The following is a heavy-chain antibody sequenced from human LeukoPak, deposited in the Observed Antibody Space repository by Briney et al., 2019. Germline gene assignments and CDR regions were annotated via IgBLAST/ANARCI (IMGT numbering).Heavy chain of an antibody. V-gene: IGHV3-23*01. CDR1: GFTFSSYA. Sequence: PGGSLRLSCAASGFTFSSYAMSWVRQAPGKGLEWVSAISGSGGSTYYADSVKGRFTISRDSSKNTLYPQMNSQRAEDTAVYYCAKDDSSGYYSDYFDYWGQGTLVTVSS. CDR3: AKDDSSGYYSDYFDY. D-gene: IGHD3-22*01. CDR2: ISGSGGST. J-gene: IGHJ4*02.